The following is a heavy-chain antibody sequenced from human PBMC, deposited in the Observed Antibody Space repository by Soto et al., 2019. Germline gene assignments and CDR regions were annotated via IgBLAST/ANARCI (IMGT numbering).Heavy chain of an antibody. CDR1: GYTFTSYG. CDR2: ISAYNGNT. J-gene: IGHJ4*02. D-gene: IGHD3-10*01. CDR3: ARVASQFGELPTL. V-gene: IGHV1-18*01. Sequence: ASVKVSCKASGYTFTSYGISWVRQAPGQGLEWMGWISAYNGNTNYAQNLQGRVTMTTDTSTSTAYMGLRSLRSDDTAVYYCARVASQFGELPTLWGQGTPVTVSS.